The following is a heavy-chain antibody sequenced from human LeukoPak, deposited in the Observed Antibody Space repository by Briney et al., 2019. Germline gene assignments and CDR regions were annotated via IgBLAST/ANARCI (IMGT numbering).Heavy chain of an antibody. CDR1: GFSFSSYD. Sequence: GGSLRLSCSASGFSFSSYDMHWVRQAPGKGLEYVSGIGSNGGSSYYADSVKGRFTISRDNSKDTLYLQMSSLRAEDTAVYYRHGLFSWGQGTLVTVSS. J-gene: IGHJ5*02. D-gene: IGHD2-21*01. CDR3: HGLFS. V-gene: IGHV3-64D*09. CDR2: IGSNGGSS.